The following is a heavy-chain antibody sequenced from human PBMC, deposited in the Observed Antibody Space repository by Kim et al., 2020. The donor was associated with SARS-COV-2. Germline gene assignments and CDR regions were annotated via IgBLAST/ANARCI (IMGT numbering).Heavy chain of an antibody. J-gene: IGHJ5*02. Sequence: RRVTISGDTSKNQFSLKLSSVTAADTAVYYCARASLGYCSSTSCYVGFDPWGQGTLVTVSS. D-gene: IGHD2-2*01. CDR3: ARASLGYCSSTSCYVGFDP. V-gene: IGHV4-59*01.